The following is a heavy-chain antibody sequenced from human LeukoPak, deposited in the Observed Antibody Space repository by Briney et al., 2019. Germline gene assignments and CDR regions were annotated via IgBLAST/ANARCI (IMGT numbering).Heavy chain of an antibody. CDR2: INHSGST. V-gene: IGHV4-34*01. Sequence: SETLSLTCAVYGGSFSGYYWSWIRQPPGKGLERIGEINHSGSTNYNPSLKSRVTISVDTSKNQFSLKLSSVTAADTAVYYCARGKWELRWLDYWGQGTLVTVSS. D-gene: IGHD1-26*01. CDR3: ARGKWELRWLDY. J-gene: IGHJ4*02. CDR1: GGSFSGYY.